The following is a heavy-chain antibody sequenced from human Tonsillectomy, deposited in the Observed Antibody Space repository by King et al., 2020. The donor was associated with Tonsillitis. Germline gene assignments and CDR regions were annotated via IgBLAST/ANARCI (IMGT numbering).Heavy chain of an antibody. Sequence: VQLVESGGGLMQPGGSLRLSCAASGFSGSSHYMSWVRPAPVKGLEWVSVIYGGGTTYYASFVKVRFTISRDNSENTLYLQMNSLRAEDTAMYYCARVNYYDSSGYWSPYYFDYWGQGTLVTVSS. D-gene: IGHD3-22*01. CDR1: GFSGSSHY. V-gene: IGHV3-53*01. J-gene: IGHJ4*02. CDR2: IYGGGTT. CDR3: ARVNYYDSSGYWSPYYFDY.